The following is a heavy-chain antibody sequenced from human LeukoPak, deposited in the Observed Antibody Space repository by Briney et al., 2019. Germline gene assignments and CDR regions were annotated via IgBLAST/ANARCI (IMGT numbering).Heavy chain of an antibody. D-gene: IGHD1-26*01. CDR3: ARDKTDSGSYYWYFDL. CDR1: GDSVSSNSAA. CDR2: TYYRSKWYN. J-gene: IGHJ2*01. V-gene: IGHV6-1*01. Sequence: SQTLSLTCAISGDSVSSNSAAWNWIRQPPSRGLEWLGRTYYRSKWYNDYAVSVKSRITINPDTSKNQFSLQLNSVTPEDTAVYYCARDKTDSGSYYWYFDLWGRGTLVTVSS.